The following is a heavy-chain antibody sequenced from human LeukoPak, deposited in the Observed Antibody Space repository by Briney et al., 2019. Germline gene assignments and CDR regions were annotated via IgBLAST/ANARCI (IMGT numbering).Heavy chain of an antibody. J-gene: IGHJ4*02. CDR1: GFTFSNYD. CDR2: IGTAGDI. CDR3: ASGNRYSSSFDY. Sequence: PGGSLRLSCVDSGFTFSNYDMHWVRQATGNGLEWVSGIGTAGDIYYPGSVKGRFTISRENAKNSLYLQMNSLRAEDTAVYYCASGNRYSSSFDYWGQGTLVTVSS. D-gene: IGHD6-6*01. V-gene: IGHV3-13*01.